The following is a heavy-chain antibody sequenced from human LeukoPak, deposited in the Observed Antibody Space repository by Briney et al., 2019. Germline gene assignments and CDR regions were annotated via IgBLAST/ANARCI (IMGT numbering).Heavy chain of an antibody. J-gene: IGHJ4*02. V-gene: IGHV1-2*02. D-gene: IGHD3-22*01. CDR1: GYTFTGYY. CDR3: AGFDYYDSSGYLSL. Sequence: ASVKVSCKASGYTFTGYYMHWVRQAPGQGLELMGWINPNSGGTNYAQKFQGRVTMTRDTSISTAYMELSRLRSDDTAVYYCAGFDYYDSSGYLSLWGQGTLVTVSS. CDR2: INPNSGGT.